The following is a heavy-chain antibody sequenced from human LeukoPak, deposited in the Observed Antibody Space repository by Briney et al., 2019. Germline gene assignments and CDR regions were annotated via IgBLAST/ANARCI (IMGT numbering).Heavy chain of an antibody. Sequence: GGSLRLSCAASGFDFSDYTINWVRQAPGKGLEWLSSISSNSRYIYFADSVKGRLTVSRDNAKNSVYLQMNNLRGEDSAVYYCARDGLGSYDFWGQGTLVTVSS. J-gene: IGHJ4*02. CDR3: ARDGLGSYDF. CDR1: GFDFSDYT. D-gene: IGHD3-10*01. CDR2: ISSNSRYI. V-gene: IGHV3-21*01.